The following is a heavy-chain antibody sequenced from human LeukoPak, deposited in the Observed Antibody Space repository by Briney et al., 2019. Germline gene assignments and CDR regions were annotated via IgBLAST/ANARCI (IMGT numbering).Heavy chain of an antibody. CDR2: ISGSGGNT. CDR3: ARGRGGDYVPSRFDY. CDR1: GFAFSGFA. Sequence: GGPLRLSCSASGFAFSGFAMGWVRQAPGKGLEWVSSISGSGGNTYYADSVEGRFTVSRDNSKNTLYLQMNSLRAEDTALYYCARGRGGDYVPSRFDYWGQGTLVTVSS. D-gene: IGHD4-17*01. J-gene: IGHJ4*02. V-gene: IGHV3-23*01.